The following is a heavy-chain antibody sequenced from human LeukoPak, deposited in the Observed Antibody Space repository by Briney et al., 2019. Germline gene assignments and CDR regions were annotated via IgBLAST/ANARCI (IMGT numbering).Heavy chain of an antibody. Sequence: SETLSLTCVVSGGSLHRSFWTWVRQPPGKGLEWIGRIYSSGTTDYSPSLKSRLTISIDTSKDQFSLRLASVTAADTAVYYCGRRPAVDGPIDNWGQGILVAVSS. D-gene: IGHD3/OR15-3a*01. CDR3: GRRPAVDGPIDN. CDR2: IYSSGTT. V-gene: IGHV4-59*01. CDR1: GGSLHRSF. J-gene: IGHJ4*02.